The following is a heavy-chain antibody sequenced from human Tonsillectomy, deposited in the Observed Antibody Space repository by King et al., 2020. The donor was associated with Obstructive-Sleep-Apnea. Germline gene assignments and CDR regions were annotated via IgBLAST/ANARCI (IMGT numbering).Heavy chain of an antibody. CDR1: GVTFSSYN. J-gene: IGHJ4*02. Sequence: DVQLVESGGGQVKPGGSLRLSCAASGVTFSSYNMNWVRQAPGKGLEWVASISSSSRYIYYADSGTGRFTISRDNAKNSLYLQMNSLRAEDTAVYYCARVDYTHYEESGYWGQGTLFTVSS. CDR2: ISSSSRYI. V-gene: IGHV3-21*01. D-gene: IGHD4-11*01. CDR3: ARVDYTHYEESGY.